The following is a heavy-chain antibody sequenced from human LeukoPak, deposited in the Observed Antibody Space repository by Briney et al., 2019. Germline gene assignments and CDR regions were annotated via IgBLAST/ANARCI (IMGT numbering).Heavy chain of an antibody. D-gene: IGHD3-22*01. V-gene: IGHV3-23*01. CDR2: ISGSGGST. J-gene: IGHJ4*02. CDR3: AKGAQRNYYDSSGSPFDY. CDR1: GFTFSSYA. Sequence: GRSLRLSCAASGFTFSSYAMSWVRQAPGKGLEWVSAISGSGGSTYYADSVEGRFTISRDNSKNTLYLQMNSLRAEDTAVYYCAKGAQRNYYDSSGSPFDYWGQGTLVTVSS.